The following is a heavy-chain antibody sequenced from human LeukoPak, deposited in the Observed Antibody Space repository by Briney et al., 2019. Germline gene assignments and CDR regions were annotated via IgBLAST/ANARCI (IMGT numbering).Heavy chain of an antibody. J-gene: IGHJ3*02. CDR1: GYTFTDYF. Sequence: ASVTVSCKASGYTFTDYFMYWVRQAPGQGREWMGRINPDAGDTNYAQTFQGRITITRDTSISTAYMELSSLKSDDTAVYYCARLSTATRHWLAASDIWGQGTVVTVSS. V-gene: IGHV1-2*06. D-gene: IGHD6-19*01. CDR3: ARLSTATRHWLAASDI. CDR2: INPDAGDT.